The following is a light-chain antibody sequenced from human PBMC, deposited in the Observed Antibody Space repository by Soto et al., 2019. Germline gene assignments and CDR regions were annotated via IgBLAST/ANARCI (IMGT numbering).Light chain of an antibody. J-gene: IGLJ1*01. CDR1: NSDFGNYNL. CDR3: CSYAGSSTLV. Sequence: QSALTQPASVSGSPGQSITISCTGTNSDFGNYNLVSWYQQHPGKAPKLMIFEGTKRPSGVSNRFSGSKFGNTASLTVSGLQAEDEADYYCCSYAGSSTLVFGTGTKVTVL. V-gene: IGLV2-23*01. CDR2: EGT.